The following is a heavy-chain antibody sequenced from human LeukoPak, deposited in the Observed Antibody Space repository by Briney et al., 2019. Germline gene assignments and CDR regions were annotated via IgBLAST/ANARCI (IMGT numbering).Heavy chain of an antibody. J-gene: IGHJ4*02. CDR2: IYSGGST. V-gene: IGHV3-53*01. CDR1: GFTVSSNY. D-gene: IGHD3-22*01. CDR3: ARTQYYDSSGYSN. Sequence: GGSLRLSCAASGFTVSSNYMSWVRQAPGKGLEWVSIIYSGGSTFYADSVKGRFTISRDNAKNSLYLQMNSLRAEDAAVYYCARTQYYDSSGYSNWGQGTLVTVSS.